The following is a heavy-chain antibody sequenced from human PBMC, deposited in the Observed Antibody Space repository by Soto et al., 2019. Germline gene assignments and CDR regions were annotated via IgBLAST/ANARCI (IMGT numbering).Heavy chain of an antibody. D-gene: IGHD3-22*01. CDR3: ARVDGYFFFFDN. CDR2: IYYTGST. J-gene: IGHJ4*02. V-gene: IGHV4-59*01. CDR1: GAAINSYY. Sequence: SETLSLTCTVSGAAINSYYWTWIRQAPGMGLEWIGYIYYTGSTNYDPSLESRVTVSVDRSRNQFSLELRSVTAADTAVYYCARVDGYFFFFDNWGQGTQVTVSS.